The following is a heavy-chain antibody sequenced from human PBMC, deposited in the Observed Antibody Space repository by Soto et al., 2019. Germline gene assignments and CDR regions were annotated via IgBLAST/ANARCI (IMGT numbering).Heavy chain of an antibody. Sequence: SETLSLTCTVSGGSISSGGYYWSWIRQHPGKGLEWIGYIYYSGSTYYNPSLKSRVTISVDTSKNQFSLKLSSVTAADTAVYYCARVDYGDYWGFDYWGQGTLVTVSS. CDR2: IYYSGST. V-gene: IGHV4-31*03. CDR3: ARVDYGDYWGFDY. J-gene: IGHJ4*02. D-gene: IGHD4-17*01. CDR1: GGSISSGGYY.